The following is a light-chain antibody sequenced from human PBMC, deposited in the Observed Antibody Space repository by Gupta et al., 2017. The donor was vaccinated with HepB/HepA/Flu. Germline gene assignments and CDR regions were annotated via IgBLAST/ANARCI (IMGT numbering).Light chain of an antibody. Sequence: DIQMTQSPSSLVASVGDRVTITCRASRTISNYLNWYQQKPGRAPNLLIYGASGLQNGVPSRFSGRGSETEFTLTTRSLQPEDVATYYCQQTYMTPLTFGGGTNVEIK. V-gene: IGKV1-39*01. CDR1: RTISNY. CDR3: QQTYMTPLT. CDR2: GAS. J-gene: IGKJ4*01.